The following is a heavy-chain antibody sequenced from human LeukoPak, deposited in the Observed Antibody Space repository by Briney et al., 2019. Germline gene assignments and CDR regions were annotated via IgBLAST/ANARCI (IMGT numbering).Heavy chain of an antibody. J-gene: IGHJ6*02. V-gene: IGHV1-8*01. CDR3: VRCAVGCYYNYGIDA. CDR2: MNPNSGNT. CDR1: GYTFTSYD. D-gene: IGHD2-8*01. Sequence: PLASVKVSCTASGYTFTSYDINWVRQATGQGLEWMGWMNPNSGNTGYAQKFQGRVTMTRSTSITTAYMELSSLRPEDTAVYYCVRCAVGCYYNYGIDAWGQGTTVTVSS.